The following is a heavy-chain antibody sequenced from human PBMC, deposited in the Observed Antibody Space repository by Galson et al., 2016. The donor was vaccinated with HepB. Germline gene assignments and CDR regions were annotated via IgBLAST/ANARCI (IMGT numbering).Heavy chain of an antibody. CDR3: ARDRYYGSGRGMDV. CDR2: INPNSGGT. Sequence: SVKVSCKASGYTFSGYYMHWVRQAPGQGLEWMGWINPNSGGTNYAQKFQGRVTMTRDTSFSTAYMELSRLRSDDTAVYYCARDRYYGSGRGMDVWGRGTTGTGAS. D-gene: IGHD3-10*01. J-gene: IGHJ6*04. CDR1: GYTFSGYY. V-gene: IGHV1-2*02.